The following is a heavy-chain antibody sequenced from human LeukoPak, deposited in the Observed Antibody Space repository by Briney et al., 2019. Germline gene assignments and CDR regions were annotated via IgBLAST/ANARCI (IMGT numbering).Heavy chain of an antibody. V-gene: IGHV4-34*01. D-gene: IGHD4-23*01. CDR1: GGSFSGYY. J-gene: IGHJ4*02. Sequence: PSETLSLTCAVYGGSFSGYYWSWIRQPPGKGLEWIGEINHSGSTNYNPSLKSRVTISVDTSKNQFSLELSSVTAADTAVYYCARGRGYGGNCLDYWGQGTLVTVSS. CDR2: INHSGST. CDR3: ARGRGYGGNCLDY.